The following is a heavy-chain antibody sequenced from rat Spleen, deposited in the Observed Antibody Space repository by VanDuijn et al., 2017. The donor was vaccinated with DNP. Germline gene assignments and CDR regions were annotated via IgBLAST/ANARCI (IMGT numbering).Heavy chain of an antibody. D-gene: IGHD1-11*01. Sequence: EVQLVESGGGLVQPGRSLKLSCAASGFTFSDFYMAWVRQAPKKGLEWVASISYEGSITYYGDSVKGRFTISRDNGKSILHLQMDSLRSEDTATYYCTTDFERGYWGQGVMVTVSS. CDR2: ISYEGSIT. J-gene: IGHJ2*01. CDR1: GFTFSDFY. V-gene: IGHV5-20*01. CDR3: TTDFERGY.